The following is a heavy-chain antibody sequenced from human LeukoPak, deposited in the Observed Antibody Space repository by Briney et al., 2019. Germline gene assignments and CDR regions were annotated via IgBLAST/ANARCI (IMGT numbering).Heavy chain of an antibody. Sequence: GGSLRLSCAASGFSFSTYVMHWVRQTPGKGPEWVAILSSDGVDKRYADAVQGRFTVSRDNFKNTLYLQMNSLRTEDTAIYYCARDPGTIFDVLNYHFDNWGQGTLATVSS. V-gene: IGHV3-30-3*01. CDR2: LSSDGVDK. CDR3: ARDPGTIFDVLNYHFDN. D-gene: IGHD3-3*01. J-gene: IGHJ4*02. CDR1: GFSFSTYV.